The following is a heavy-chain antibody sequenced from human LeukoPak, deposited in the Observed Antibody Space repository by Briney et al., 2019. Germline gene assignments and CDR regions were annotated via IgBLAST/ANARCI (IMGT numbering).Heavy chain of an antibody. CDR1: GYTFTSYG. J-gene: IGHJ6*04. V-gene: IGHV1-18*01. CDR2: ISAYNGKT. D-gene: IGHD6-6*01. Sequence: AVKVSCKASGYTFTSYGISWVRQAPGQGLEWMGWISAYNGKTNYAQKLQGRVTMTTDTSTSTAYMELRSLRSDDTAVYYCARDGWAPIAARPVDVWGKGTTVTVSS. CDR3: ARDGWAPIAARPVDV.